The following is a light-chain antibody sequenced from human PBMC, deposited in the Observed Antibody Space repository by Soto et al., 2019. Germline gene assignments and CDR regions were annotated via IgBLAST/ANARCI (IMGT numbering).Light chain of an antibody. J-gene: IGKJ1*01. CDR3: QQYDSFSVT. CDR1: QSISNW. V-gene: IGKV1-5*01. Sequence: DIHMTQSPSTLSASVGDRVTITCRASQSISNWLAWYQQKPGKAPKLLIYDASSMERGVPSRFSGSGSGTEFTLTISSLQPEDFATYYCQQYDSFSVTFGHGTKVDIK. CDR2: DAS.